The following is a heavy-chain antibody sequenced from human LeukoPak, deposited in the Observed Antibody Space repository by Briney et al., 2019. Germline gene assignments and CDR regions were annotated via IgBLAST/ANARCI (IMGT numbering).Heavy chain of an antibody. D-gene: IGHD3-10*01. Sequence: PSETLSLTCTVSGGSISSYYWNWIRQPPGKGLEWIGYFYYSGSTNYNPSLKSRVTISVGTSKNQFSLKLSSVTAADTAVYYCARPSRSISTAGAFDIWGQGTMVTVSS. J-gene: IGHJ3*02. CDR2: FYYSGST. CDR3: ARPSRSISTAGAFDI. V-gene: IGHV4-59*01. CDR1: GGSISSYY.